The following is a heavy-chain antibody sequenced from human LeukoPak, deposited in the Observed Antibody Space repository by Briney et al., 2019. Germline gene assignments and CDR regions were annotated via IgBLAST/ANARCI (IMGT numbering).Heavy chain of an antibody. CDR3: ARDVWSGSSRFDP. J-gene: IGHJ5*02. CDR1: GFTFSSYW. CDR2: IKQDGSEK. Sequence: PGGSLRLSCAASGFTFSSYWMSWVRQAPGKGLEWVANIKQDGSEKYYVDSVKGRFTISRDNAKNSLYLQMNSLRAEDTAVYYCARDVWSGSSRFDPWGQGTLVTVSS. D-gene: IGHD3-3*01. V-gene: IGHV3-7*01.